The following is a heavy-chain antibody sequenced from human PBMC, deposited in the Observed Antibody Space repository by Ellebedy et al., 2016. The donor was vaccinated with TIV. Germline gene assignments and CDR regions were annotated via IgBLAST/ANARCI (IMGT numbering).Heavy chain of an antibody. CDR1: GYFISDGYY. J-gene: IGHJ4*02. D-gene: IGHD3-9*01. V-gene: IGHV4-38-2*02. Sequence: SETLFLTCTVSGYFISDGYYWGWIRQPPGKGLEWIGSGYHSGSTFYNPSLKSRVTISLDASKNHVSLKLSSVTAADTAVYYCASGDYDTLTGETSTGDFACWGQGTPVTVSS. CDR2: GYHSGST. CDR3: ASGDYDTLTGETSTGDFAC.